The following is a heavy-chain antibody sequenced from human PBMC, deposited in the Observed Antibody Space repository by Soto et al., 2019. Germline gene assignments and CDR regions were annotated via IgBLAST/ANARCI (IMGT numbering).Heavy chain of an antibody. J-gene: IGHJ4*02. CDR3: AREHCSGGSCYTRHFDY. Sequence: QVQLQESGPGLVKPSETLSLTCTVSGGSISSYYWSWIRQPPGKGLEWIGYIYYSGSTNYHPSLKVRVTISVDTSKNQFSLKLSSVTAADTAVYYCAREHCSGGSCYTRHFDYWGQGTLVTVSS. D-gene: IGHD2-15*01. CDR2: IYYSGST. V-gene: IGHV4-59*01. CDR1: GGSISSYY.